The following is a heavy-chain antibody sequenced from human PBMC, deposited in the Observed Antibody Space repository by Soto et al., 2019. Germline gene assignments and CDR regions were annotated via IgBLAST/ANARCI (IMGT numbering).Heavy chain of an antibody. V-gene: IGHV4-34*01. D-gene: IGHD3-22*01. J-gene: IGHJ5*01. CDR1: GGSFSGHS. CDR3: STRAYDTNGYYRFDP. CDR2: INHSGRV. Sequence: SETLSLTCAVYGGSFSGHSWTWICQSPGKGLEWIGDINHSGRVNYSPSLKSRVTISLDTSKNQFSLTLSAVTAADTAMYYCSTRAYDTNGYYRFDPWGQGTLVTVSS.